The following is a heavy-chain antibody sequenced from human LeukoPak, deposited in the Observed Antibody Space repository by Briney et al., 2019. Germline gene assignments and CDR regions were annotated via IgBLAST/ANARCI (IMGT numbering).Heavy chain of an antibody. D-gene: IGHD3-10*01. CDR2: IYYSGST. J-gene: IGHJ6*03. CDR1: GYSISSGYY. CDR3: ARSVWFGEYYYYYYMDV. V-gene: IGHV4-38-2*02. Sequence: SETLSLTCTVSGYSISSGYYWGWIRQPPGKGLEWIGSIYYSGSTYYNPSLKSRVTISVDTSKNQFSLKLSSVTAADTAVYYCARSVWFGEYYYYYYMDVWGKGTTVTVSS.